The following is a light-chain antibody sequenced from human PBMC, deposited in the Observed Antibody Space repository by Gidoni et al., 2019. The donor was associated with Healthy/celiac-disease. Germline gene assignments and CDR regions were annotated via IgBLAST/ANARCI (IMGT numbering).Light chain of an antibody. CDR2: AAS. CDR1: QSMSSY. CDR3: QQSYSTPFT. J-gene: IGKJ3*01. Sequence: DIQITQSPSSLSASVGYRVTITCRASQSMSSYLNWYQQKPGKAPKLLIYAASSLQSGVPSRFSGSGSGTDFTLTISSLQPEDCATYYCQQSYSTPFTFXPXTKVDIK. V-gene: IGKV1-39*01.